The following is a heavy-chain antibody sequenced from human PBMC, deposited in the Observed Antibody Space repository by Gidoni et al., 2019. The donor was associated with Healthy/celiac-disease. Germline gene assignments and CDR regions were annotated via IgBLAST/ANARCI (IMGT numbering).Heavy chain of an antibody. CDR3: ARHVVGRGSSSSIPIDY. Sequence: EVQLVQSGAEVKKPGESLKISCKGSGYSFTSYWIGWVRQMPGEGLEWMGINYPGDSDTRYSPSFQGPVNISADKSISTAYLQWSSLKASDTAMYYCARHVVGRGSSSSIPIDYWGQGTLVTVSS. V-gene: IGHV5-51*01. CDR1: GYSFTSYW. J-gene: IGHJ4*02. CDR2: NYPGDSDT. D-gene: IGHD6-6*01.